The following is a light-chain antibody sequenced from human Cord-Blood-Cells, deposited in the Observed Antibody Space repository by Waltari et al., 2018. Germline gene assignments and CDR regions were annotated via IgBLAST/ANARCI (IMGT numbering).Light chain of an antibody. CDR2: AAS. J-gene: IGKJ1*01. CDR3: QQSYSTPWT. CDR1: PSISSY. V-gene: IGKV1-39*01. Sequence: DIQMTQYPSSLSASVGDRVTITCRASPSISSYLNWYQQKPGKAPKLLIYAASSLQSGVPSRFSGSGSGTDFTLTISSLQPEDFATYYCQQSYSTPWTFGQGTKVEIK.